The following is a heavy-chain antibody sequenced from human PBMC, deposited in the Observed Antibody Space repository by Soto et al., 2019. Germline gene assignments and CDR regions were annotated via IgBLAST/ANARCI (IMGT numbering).Heavy chain of an antibody. CDR1: VFTVDDYA. Sequence: SVGHCCRASVFTVDDYAMHGVRQAPGKGLEWVSGISWNSGSIGYADSVKGRFTISRDNAKNSLYLQMNSLRAEDTALYYCAKDLHGTAMVFDYWGQGP. V-gene: IGHV3-9*01. CDR3: AKDLHGTAMVFDY. J-gene: IGHJ4*02. CDR2: ISWNSGSI. D-gene: IGHD5-18*01.